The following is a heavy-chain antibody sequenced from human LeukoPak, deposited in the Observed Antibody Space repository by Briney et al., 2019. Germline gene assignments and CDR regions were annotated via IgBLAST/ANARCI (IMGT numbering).Heavy chain of an antibody. CDR3: ARANGYYYGSGSSRGVFDY. J-gene: IGHJ4*02. Sequence: PVKVSCKASGGTFSSYAISWVRQAPGQGLEWMGEIIPIFGTANYVQKFQGRVTISADESTSTAYMELSSLRSEDTAVDYCARANGYYYGSGSSRGVFDYWGQGTLVTVSS. D-gene: IGHD3-10*01. CDR2: IIPIFGTA. V-gene: IGHV1-69*13. CDR1: GGTFSSYA.